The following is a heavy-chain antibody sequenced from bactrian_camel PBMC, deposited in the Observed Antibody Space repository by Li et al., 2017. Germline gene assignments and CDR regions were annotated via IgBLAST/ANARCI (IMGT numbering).Heavy chain of an antibody. D-gene: IGHD6*01. V-gene: IGHV3S1*01. CDR3: AASPQISRYAYGGAWKVAEDYKH. CDR2: IYTRGGTT. Sequence: HVQLVESGGGSVELGGSLTLSCTPLGFIFSSHSVAWFRQAPGQKREGVAAIYTRGGTTYYSDSVKGRFTISQDTVKNVVYLQMNSLEPEDSAVYYCAASPQISRYAYGGAWKVAEDYKHWGQGTQVTVS. J-gene: IGHJ4*01. CDR1: GFIFSSHS.